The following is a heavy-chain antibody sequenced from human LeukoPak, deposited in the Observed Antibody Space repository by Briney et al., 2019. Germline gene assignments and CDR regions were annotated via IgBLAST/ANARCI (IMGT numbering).Heavy chain of an antibody. J-gene: IGHJ3*02. CDR3: ARVDYGDYDLGAFDI. V-gene: IGHV1-18*01. D-gene: IGHD4-17*01. CDR1: GYTFTSYG. CDR2: ISAYNGNT. Sequence: ASVKVSCKASGYTFTSYGISWVRQAPGQGLEWMGWISAYNGNTNYAQKLQGRVTMTTDTSTSTAYMELRSLRSDDTAVYYCARVDYGDYDLGAFDIWGQGTMVTLSS.